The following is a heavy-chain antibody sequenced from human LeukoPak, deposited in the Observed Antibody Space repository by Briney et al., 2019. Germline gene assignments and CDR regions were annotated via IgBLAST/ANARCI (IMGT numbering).Heavy chain of an antibody. CDR3: ARGRTTVTSVFDY. Sequence: ASVKVSCKASGYTFTSYGISWVRQAPGQGLEWMGWSSGYNGNTNYAQKLQGRVTMTTDTSTSTAYMELSSLGSEDTALYYCARGRTTVTSVFDYWGQGTLVTVSS. CDR1: GYTFTSYG. V-gene: IGHV1-18*01. J-gene: IGHJ4*02. CDR2: SSGYNGNT. D-gene: IGHD4-11*01.